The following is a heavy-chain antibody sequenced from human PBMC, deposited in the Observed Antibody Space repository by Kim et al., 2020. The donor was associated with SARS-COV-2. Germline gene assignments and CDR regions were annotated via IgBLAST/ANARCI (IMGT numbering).Heavy chain of an antibody. Sequence: GGSLRLSCAVSGIPFSNAWFNWVRQSPGKGLEWVGRIKSKTDGGTADLAAPVKGRFAISRDDSKNTLSLLMNNVETDDSAVYYCTTVSMRWGQGILVTVS. CDR3: TTVSMR. CDR2: IKSKTDGGTA. CDR1: GIPFSNAW. J-gene: IGHJ4*02. V-gene: IGHV3-15*01. D-gene: IGHD2-2*01.